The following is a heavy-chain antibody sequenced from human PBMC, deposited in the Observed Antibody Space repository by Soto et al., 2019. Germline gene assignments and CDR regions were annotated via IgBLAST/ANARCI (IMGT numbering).Heavy chain of an antibody. J-gene: IGHJ4*02. Sequence: QVQLQQWGAGLLKPSETLSLTCAVYGGSFSGYYWSWIRQPPGKGLEWIGYIYYSGSTNYNPSLKSRVTISVDTSKNQFSLKLSSVTAADTAVYYCARDRIGDGYIDYWGQGTLVTVSS. CDR3: ARDRIGDGYIDY. CDR2: IYYSGST. CDR1: GGSFSGYY. V-gene: IGHV4-34*11.